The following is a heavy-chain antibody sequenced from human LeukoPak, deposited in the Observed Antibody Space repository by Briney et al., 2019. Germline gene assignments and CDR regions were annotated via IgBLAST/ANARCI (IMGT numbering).Heavy chain of an antibody. D-gene: IGHD2-15*01. CDR2: IIPIFGTA. J-gene: IGHJ3*02. CDR1: GGTFSSYA. Sequence: SVKVSCKASGGTFSSYAISWVRQAPGQGLEWMGRIIPIFGTANYAQKFQGRVTITTDESTSTAYMELSSLRSEDTAVYYCTRDGTAVVVVAATHRAFDIWGQGTMVTVSS. V-gene: IGHV1-69*05. CDR3: TRDGTAVVVVAATHRAFDI.